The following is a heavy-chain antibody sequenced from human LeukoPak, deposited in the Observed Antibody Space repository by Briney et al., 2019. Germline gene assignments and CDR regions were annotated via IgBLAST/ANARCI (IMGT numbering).Heavy chain of an antibody. V-gene: IGHV3-23*01. D-gene: IGHD2-2*01. J-gene: IGHJ6*02. CDR3: AKQESCSSTSCYRSPRSYGMDV. CDR1: GFTFSSSA. Sequence: GGSLRLSCAASGFTFSSSAMSWVRQAPGKGLEWVSAISGSGGSTYYVDSVKGRFTISRGNSKNTLYLQMNSLRAEDTAVYYCAKQESCSSTSCYRSPRSYGMDVWGQGTTVTVSS. CDR2: ISGSGGST.